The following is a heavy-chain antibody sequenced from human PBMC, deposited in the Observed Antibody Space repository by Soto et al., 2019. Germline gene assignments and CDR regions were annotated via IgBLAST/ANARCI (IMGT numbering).Heavy chain of an antibody. CDR1: GGSINSYY. Sequence: PSETLSLTCTVSGGSINSYYWYWIRQPAGKGLEWIGRIYISGSTNYNPSIKSRVTMTIDTSKNQFSLKVSSVTAADTVVFYCARGGYSYGYARYYGMDVWGQGTTVTVSS. CDR2: IYISGST. CDR3: ARGGYSYGYARYYGMDV. V-gene: IGHV4-4*07. J-gene: IGHJ6*02. D-gene: IGHD5-18*01.